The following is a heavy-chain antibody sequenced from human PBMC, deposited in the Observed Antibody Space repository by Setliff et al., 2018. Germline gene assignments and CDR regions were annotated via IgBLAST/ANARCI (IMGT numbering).Heavy chain of an antibody. D-gene: IGHD3-22*01. Sequence: PGGSLRLSCAASGFTFSSYAMTWVRQAPGKGLEWVSGISGYGSRTYYADSVKGRSTISRDKSQNTMYLKMNSLRAEDTAVYYCGRGGSSGYYLAYWGQGTLVTVSS. CDR3: GRGGSSGYYLAY. CDR2: ISGYGSRT. V-gene: IGHV3-23*01. CDR1: GFTFSSYA. J-gene: IGHJ4*02.